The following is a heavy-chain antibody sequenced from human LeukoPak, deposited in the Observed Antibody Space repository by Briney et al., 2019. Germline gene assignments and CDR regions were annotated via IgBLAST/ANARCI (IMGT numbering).Heavy chain of an antibody. J-gene: IGHJ3*02. Sequence: TGGSLRLSCAASGFTLSSAWMSWVRQAPGKGLEWVGRVKSKTGGGTTDYAALVKGRFTISRDDSKNTLYLQMKNLETEDTAVYYCTPEGSPYGYHALGIRGQGTMVTVSS. CDR3: TPEGSPYGYHALGI. D-gene: IGHD5-18*01. V-gene: IGHV3-15*01. CDR2: VKSKTGGGTT. CDR1: GFTLSSAW.